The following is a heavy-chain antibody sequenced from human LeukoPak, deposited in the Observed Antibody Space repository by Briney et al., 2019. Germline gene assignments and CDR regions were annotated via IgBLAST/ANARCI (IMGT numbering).Heavy chain of an antibody. CDR3: ARGPTLDCTNGVCAIYYFDY. D-gene: IGHD2-8*01. CDR1: GGSISSGGYY. J-gene: IGHJ4*02. V-gene: IGHV4-31*03. CDR2: IYYSGST. Sequence: SQTLSLTCTVSGGSISSGGYYWSWIRQHPGTGLEWIGYIYYSGSTYYNPSLKSRVTISVDTSKNQFSLKLSSVTAADTAVYYCARGPTLDCTNGVCAIYYFDYWGQGTLVTVSS.